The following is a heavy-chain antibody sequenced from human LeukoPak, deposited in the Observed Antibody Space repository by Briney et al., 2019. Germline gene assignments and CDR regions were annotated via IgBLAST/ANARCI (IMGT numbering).Heavy chain of an antibody. CDR1: GGSISSSSYY. CDR2: IYYSGST. J-gene: IGHJ5*02. V-gene: IGHV4-39*01. CDR3: ARHPGGRYSNSWYGWFDP. Sequence: PSETLSLTCTVSGGSISSSSYYWGWIRQPPGKGLEWIGGIYYSGSTYYNPSLKSRVTISLDTSKNQFSLKLSSVTAADTAVYYCARHPGGRYSNSWYGWFDPWGQGTLVTASS. D-gene: IGHD6-13*01.